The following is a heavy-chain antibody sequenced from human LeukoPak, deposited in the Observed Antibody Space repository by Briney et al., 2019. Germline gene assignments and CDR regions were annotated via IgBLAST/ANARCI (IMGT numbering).Heavy chain of an antibody. CDR2: IIPIFGTA. CDR1: GFTFTSYY. CDR3: ASNTGTVFDY. D-gene: IGHD7-27*01. J-gene: IGHJ4*02. Sequence: ASVKVSCKASGFTFTSYYMHWVRQAPGQGLEWMGGIIPIFGTANYAQKFRGRVTITADKSTRTAYMELSSLRSEDTAVYYCASNTGTVFDYWGQGALVTVSS. V-gene: IGHV1-69*06.